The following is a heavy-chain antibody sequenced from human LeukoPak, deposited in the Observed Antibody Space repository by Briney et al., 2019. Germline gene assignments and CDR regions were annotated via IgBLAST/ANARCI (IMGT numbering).Heavy chain of an antibody. Sequence: QTGGSLRLSCTVSGFTFGDYAMSWFRQAPGKGLEWVSFIRSKAYCGTTEYAASVKGRFTISRDDSKSIAYLQMNSLKTEDTAVYYCTRVLAVAGTSYYYYGMDVWGQGTTVTVSS. J-gene: IGHJ6*02. CDR3: TRVLAVAGTSYYYYGMDV. CDR2: IRSKAYCGTT. V-gene: IGHV3-49*03. CDR1: GFTFGDYA. D-gene: IGHD6-19*01.